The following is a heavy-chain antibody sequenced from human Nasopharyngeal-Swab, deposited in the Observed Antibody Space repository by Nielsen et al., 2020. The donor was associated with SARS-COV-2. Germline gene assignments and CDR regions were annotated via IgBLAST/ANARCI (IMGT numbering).Heavy chain of an antibody. CDR1: GGSISSSSYY. Sequence: SETLSLTCTVSGGSISSSSYYWGWIRQPPGKGLEWIGSIYYSGSTYYNPSLKSRVTISVDTSKNQFSLKLSSVTAADTAVYYCARGSLWGYWGQGTLVTVSS. J-gene: IGHJ4*02. CDR2: IYYSGST. V-gene: IGHV4-39*01. CDR3: ARGSLWGY. D-gene: IGHD7-27*01.